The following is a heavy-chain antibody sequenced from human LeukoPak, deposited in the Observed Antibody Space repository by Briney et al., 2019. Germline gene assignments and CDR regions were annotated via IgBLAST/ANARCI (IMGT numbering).Heavy chain of an antibody. CDR1: GFNLNDYY. D-gene: IGHD2-15*01. V-gene: IGHV3-7*01. Sequence: GGSLRLSCDVSGFNLNDYYMSWIRQAPGKGLEWVAHIKEDGSAQNYIDSVKGRFTISRDNAKNSLFLQMNSVRAEDTAIYYCARDLGWFHFDSWGQGTLVTVSS. CDR2: IKEDGSAQ. J-gene: IGHJ4*02. CDR3: ARDLGWFHFDS.